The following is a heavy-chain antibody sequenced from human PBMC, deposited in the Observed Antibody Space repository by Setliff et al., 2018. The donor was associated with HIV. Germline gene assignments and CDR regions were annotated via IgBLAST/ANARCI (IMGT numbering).Heavy chain of an antibody. CDR3: AGAGPLDNYDWYHFAF. D-gene: IGHD5-12*01. Sequence: ETLSLSCAASGFNFNNAWMSWVRQAPGKGLEWVGLIKSKTDGGTTDYAAPVKDRFTISRDDSKNSLYLQMNSLRAEDTAVYYCAGAGPLDNYDWYHFAFGGQGTLVTVSS. V-gene: IGHV3-15*01. CDR2: IKSKTDGGTT. J-gene: IGHJ4*02. CDR1: GFNFNNAW.